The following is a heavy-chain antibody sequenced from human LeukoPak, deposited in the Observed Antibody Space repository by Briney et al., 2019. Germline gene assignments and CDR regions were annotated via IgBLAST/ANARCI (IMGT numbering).Heavy chain of an antibody. CDR3: AKAPVTSCRGAFCYPFDS. J-gene: IGHJ4*02. D-gene: IGHD2-15*01. CDR1: GFTFSDYY. V-gene: IGHV3-11*01. CDR2: ISSSGSPI. Sequence: PGGSLRPSCAASGFTFSDYYMSWIRQAPGKGLEWLSYISSSGSPIYYADSVKGRFTISRDNAKNSLYLQMNSLRVEDAAVYYCAKAPVTSCRGAFCYPFDSWGQGTLVTVSS.